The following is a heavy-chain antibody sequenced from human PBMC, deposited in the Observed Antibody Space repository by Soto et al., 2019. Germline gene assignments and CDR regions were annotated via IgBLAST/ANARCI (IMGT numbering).Heavy chain of an antibody. J-gene: IGHJ6*02. V-gene: IGHV1-2*04. D-gene: IGHD6-6*01. CDR3: ARESIAARRYYYHYGMDV. CDR1: GYTFTGYY. CDR2: INPNRGGT. Sequence: ASVKVSCKASGYTFTGYYMHWVRQAPGQGLEWMGWINPNRGGTNYAQKFQGWVTMTRDTSISTAYMELSRLRSDDTAVYYCARESIAARRYYYHYGMDVWGQGTTVTVSS.